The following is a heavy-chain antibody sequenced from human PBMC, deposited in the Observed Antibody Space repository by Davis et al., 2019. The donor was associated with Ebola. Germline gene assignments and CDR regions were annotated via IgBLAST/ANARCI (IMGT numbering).Heavy chain of an antibody. CDR2: IKQDGSEK. J-gene: IGHJ6*04. Sequence: GESLKISCAASGFTFSSYWMSWVRQAPGKGLEWVANIKQDGSEKYYVDSVKGRFTISRDNAKNSLYLQMNSLRAEDTAIYYCAGGGSHYYGMDVWGKGTTVTVSS. CDR3: AGGGSHYYGMDV. CDR1: GFTFSSYW. D-gene: IGHD3-10*01. V-gene: IGHV3-7*03.